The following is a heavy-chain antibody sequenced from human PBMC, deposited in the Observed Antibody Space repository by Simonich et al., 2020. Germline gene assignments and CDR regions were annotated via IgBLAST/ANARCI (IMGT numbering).Heavy chain of an antibody. CDR1: GYNFTGYF. D-gene: IGHD7-27*01. V-gene: IGHV1-2*02. CDR3: ARSGDFDY. J-gene: IGHJ4*02. CDR2: INPNRRGT. Sequence: QVQLVQSGAEVKKPGASVKVSCKASGYNFTGYFMHWVRQAPGQGREASGWINPNRRGTNYAQKFQGRVTMTRDTAISTAYMELSRLRSDDTAVYYCARSGDFDYWGQGTLVTVSS.